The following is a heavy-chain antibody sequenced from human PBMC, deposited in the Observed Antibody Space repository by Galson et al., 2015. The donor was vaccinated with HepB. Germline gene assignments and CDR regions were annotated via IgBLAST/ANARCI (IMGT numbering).Heavy chain of an antibody. D-gene: IGHD6-19*01. CDR2: ISYDGSNK. CDR1: GFTFSSYA. V-gene: IGHV3-30*04. Sequence: SLRLSCAASGFTFSSYAMHWVRQAPGKGLEWVAVISYDGSNKYYADSVKGRFTISRDNSKNTLYLQMNSLRAEDTAVYYCARDYPGYSSGWSGVYWGQGTLVTVSS. CDR3: ARDYPGYSSGWSGVY. J-gene: IGHJ4*02.